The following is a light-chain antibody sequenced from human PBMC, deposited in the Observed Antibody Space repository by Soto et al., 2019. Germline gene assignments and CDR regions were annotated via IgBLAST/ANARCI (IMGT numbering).Light chain of an antibody. J-gene: IGKJ5*01. CDR2: DAS. V-gene: IGKV3-11*01. Sequence: ESVLTQSPATLSLSPGERATLSCRASPSVSNSLAWYQHKPGQAPRLLIYDASNRATGVPTRFSGSGSGTDFTLTITRLEPEDFALYYCQQYGGSPITFGLGTRLEIK. CDR3: QQYGGSPIT. CDR1: PSVSNS.